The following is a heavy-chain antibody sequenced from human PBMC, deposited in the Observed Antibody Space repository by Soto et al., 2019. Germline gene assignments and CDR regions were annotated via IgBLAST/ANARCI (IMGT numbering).Heavy chain of an antibody. CDR1: GGTFSSYT. CDR3: ARAVRGYCSGGSCHWSWFDP. V-gene: IGHV1-69*02. CDR2: IIPILGIA. D-gene: IGHD2-15*01. J-gene: IGHJ5*02. Sequence: SVKVSCKASGGTFSSYTISWVRQAPGQGLEWMGRIIPILGIANYAQKFQGRVTITADKSTSTAYMELSSLRSEDTAVYYCARAVRGYCSGGSCHWSWFDPWGQGTLVTVSS.